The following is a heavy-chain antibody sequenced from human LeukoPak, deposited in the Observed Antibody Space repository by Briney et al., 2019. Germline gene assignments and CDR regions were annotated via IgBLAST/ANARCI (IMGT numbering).Heavy chain of an antibody. V-gene: IGHV4-31*03. D-gene: IGHD3-16*01. CDR3: AGEDARFGDDTRWGGYYGMDV. CDR2: IYYSGST. J-gene: IGHJ6*04. CDR1: GGSVSSADSY. Sequence: PSETLSLTCTVSGGSVSSADSYWAWIRQHPGKGLEWIGYIYYSGSTYYNPSLKSRLTMSVDTSKNQFSLKLTSVTAADTAVYFWAGEDARFGDDTRWGGYYGMDVWGKGTTVTVSS.